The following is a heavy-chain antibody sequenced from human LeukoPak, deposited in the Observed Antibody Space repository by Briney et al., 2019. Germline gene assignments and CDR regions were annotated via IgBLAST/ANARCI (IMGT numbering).Heavy chain of an antibody. V-gene: IGHV3-23*01. J-gene: IGHJ4*02. Sequence: GGTLRLSCAASGFTFSSYAMRWVRQAPGKGLEWVSAISGSGGSTYYADSVKGRFTISRDNSKNTLYLQMNSLRADDTVVYYCAKDVDRSGYYLDYWGQGTLVTVSS. CDR3: AKDVDRSGYYLDY. CDR2: ISGSGGST. D-gene: IGHD3-22*01. CDR1: GFTFSSYA.